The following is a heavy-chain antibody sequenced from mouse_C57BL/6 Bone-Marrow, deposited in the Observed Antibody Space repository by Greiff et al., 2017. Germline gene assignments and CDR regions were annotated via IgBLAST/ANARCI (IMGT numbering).Heavy chain of an antibody. CDR3: ARYGKGAMDY. CDR1: GFTFSDYG. Sequence: EVQRVESGGGLVKPGGSLKLSCAASGFTFSDYGMHWVRQAPEKGLEWVAYISSGSSTIYYADTVKGRFTISRDNAKNNLFLQMTSLRSEDTAMYYCARYGKGAMDYWGQGTSVTVSS. D-gene: IGHD2-1*01. V-gene: IGHV5-17*01. CDR2: ISSGSSTI. J-gene: IGHJ4*01.